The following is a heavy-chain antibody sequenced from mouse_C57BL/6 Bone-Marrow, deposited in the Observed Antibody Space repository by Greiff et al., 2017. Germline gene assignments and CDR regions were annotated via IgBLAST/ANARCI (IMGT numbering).Heavy chain of an antibody. CDR3: ARRRYPRYWYFDV. CDR1: GYTFTDYN. J-gene: IGHJ1*03. V-gene: IGHV1-22*01. Sequence: VQLKQSGPELVKPGASVKMSCKASGYTFTDYNMHWVKQSHGKSLEWIGYINPNNGGTSYNQKFKGKATLTVNKSSSTAYMELRSLTSEDSAVYYCARRRYPRYWYFDVWGTGTTVTVSS. CDR2: INPNNGGT. D-gene: IGHD1-1*01.